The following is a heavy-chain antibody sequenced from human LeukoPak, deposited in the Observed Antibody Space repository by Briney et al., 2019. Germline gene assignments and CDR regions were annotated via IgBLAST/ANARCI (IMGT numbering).Heavy chain of an antibody. D-gene: IGHD3-10*01. CDR2: IYYSGST. Sequence: PSETLSLTCTVSGGSISSSSYYWGWIRQPPGKGLEWIGSIYYSGSTYYNPSLKSRVTISVDTSKNQFSLKLSSVTAADTAVYYCARQGLDYGSGSYSPLGYWGQGTLVTVSS. J-gene: IGHJ4*02. CDR1: GGSISSSSYY. V-gene: IGHV4-39*07. CDR3: ARQGLDYGSGSYSPLGY.